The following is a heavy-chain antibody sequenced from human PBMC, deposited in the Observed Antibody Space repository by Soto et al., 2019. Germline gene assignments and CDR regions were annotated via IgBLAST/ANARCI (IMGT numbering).Heavy chain of an antibody. Sequence: EVQLLESGGGLVQPGGSLRLSCAASGFTFSSYAMSWVSQAPGKGLEWVSAISGSGGSTYYADSVKGRFTISRDNSKNTLYLQMNSLRAEDTAVYYCAKEAPWGSSGYYRPIDYWGQGTLVTVSS. CDR1: GFTFSSYA. V-gene: IGHV3-23*01. CDR2: ISGSGGST. D-gene: IGHD3-22*01. J-gene: IGHJ4*02. CDR3: AKEAPWGSSGYYRPIDY.